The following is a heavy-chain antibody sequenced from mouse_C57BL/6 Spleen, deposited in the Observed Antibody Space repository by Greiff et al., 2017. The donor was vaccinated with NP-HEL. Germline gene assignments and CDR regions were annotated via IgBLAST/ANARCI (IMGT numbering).Heavy chain of an antibody. D-gene: IGHD1-1*01. Sequence: EVKLVESGGDLVKPGGSLKLSCAASGFTFSSYGMSWVRQTPDKRLEWVATISSGGSYTYYPDSVKGRFTISRDNAKNTLYLQMSSLKSEDTAMYYCARQEYYGSSYGYFDVWGTGTTVTVSS. CDR3: ARQEYYGSSYGYFDV. CDR2: ISSGGSYT. J-gene: IGHJ1*03. V-gene: IGHV5-6*02. CDR1: GFTFSSYG.